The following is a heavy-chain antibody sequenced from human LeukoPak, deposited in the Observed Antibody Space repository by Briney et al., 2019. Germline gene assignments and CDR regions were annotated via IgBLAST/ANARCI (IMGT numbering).Heavy chain of an antibody. CDR2: INPSGGST. CDR1: GYTFTSYY. J-gene: IGHJ5*02. V-gene: IGHV1-46*01. CDR3: ARVHRIAARPGWFDP. Sequence: ASVKVSCKASGYTFTSYYMHWVRQAPGQGFEWMGIINPSGGSTSYAQKFQGRVTMTRDTSTSTVYMELSSLRSEDTAVYYCARVHRIAARPGWFDPWGQGTLVTVSS. D-gene: IGHD6-6*01.